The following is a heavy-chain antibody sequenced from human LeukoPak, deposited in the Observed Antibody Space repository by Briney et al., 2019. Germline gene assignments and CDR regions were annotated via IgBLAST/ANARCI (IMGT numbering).Heavy chain of an antibody. CDR2: ISASGRST. CDR1: GFTFSTYA. V-gene: IGHV3-23*01. D-gene: IGHD4-23*01. J-gene: IGHJ6*04. Sequence: GGSLRLSCAASGFTFSTYAMSWVRQAPGKGLEWVSGISASGRSTYYADSVKGRFTISRDNSENTLYLQMNSLRAEDTAVYYCAKDSSVVPLDVWGKGTTVTVSS. CDR3: AKDSSVVPLDV.